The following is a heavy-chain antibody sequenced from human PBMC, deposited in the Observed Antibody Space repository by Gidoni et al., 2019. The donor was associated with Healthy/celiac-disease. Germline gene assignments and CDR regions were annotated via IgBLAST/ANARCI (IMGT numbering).Heavy chain of an antibody. CDR2: IYYSGST. D-gene: IGHD2-15*01. CDR3: ARDLYRYCSGGSCYSSGWFDP. J-gene: IGHJ5*02. Sequence: QVQLQESGPGLVKPSQTLSLTCTVSGGSISSGGYYWSWIRQHPGKGLEWIGYIYYSGSTYYNPSLKSRVTISVDTSKNQFSLKLSSVTAADTAVYYCARDLYRYCSGGSCYSSGWFDPWGQGTLVTVSS. V-gene: IGHV4-31*03. CDR1: GGSISSGGYY.